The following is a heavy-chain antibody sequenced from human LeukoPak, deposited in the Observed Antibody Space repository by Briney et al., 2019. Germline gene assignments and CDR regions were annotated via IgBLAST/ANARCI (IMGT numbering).Heavy chain of an antibody. CDR2: ISDSGGTT. CDR1: GFTFSSYA. CDR3: AKSCRGYDFWSSYLRTWFFQH. Sequence: GGSLRLSCAASGFTFSSYAMNWVRQAPGKGLEWVSSISDSGGTTYYADSVKGRFTISRDNSKNTLYLQMNSLRAEGTAVYYCAKSCRGYDFWSSYLRTWFFQHWGQGTLVTVSS. V-gene: IGHV3-23*01. D-gene: IGHD3-3*01. J-gene: IGHJ1*01.